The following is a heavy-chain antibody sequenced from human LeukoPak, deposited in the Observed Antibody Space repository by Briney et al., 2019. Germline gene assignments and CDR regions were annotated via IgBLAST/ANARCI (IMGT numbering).Heavy chain of an antibody. Sequence: SQTLSLTCTVSGGSISSGGYYWSWIRQHPGKGLEWIGYIYYSGSTTYNPSLKSRVTISVDTSNNQFSLKLSSVTAADTAVYYCARSPTFYHDSDGYPRGYDYWGQGTLVTVSS. V-gene: IGHV4-61*08. CDR2: IYYSGST. J-gene: IGHJ4*02. CDR3: ARSPTFYHDSDGYPRGYDY. CDR1: GGSISSGGYY. D-gene: IGHD3-22*01.